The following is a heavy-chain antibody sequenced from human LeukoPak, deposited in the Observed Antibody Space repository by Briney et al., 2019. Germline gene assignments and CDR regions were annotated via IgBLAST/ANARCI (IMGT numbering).Heavy chain of an antibody. D-gene: IGHD3-3*01. V-gene: IGHV3-33*08. CDR3: ARGITIFGVVTRPDY. CDR1: GFTFSSYA. Sequence: PGGSLRLSCAASGFTFSSYAMHRVRQAPGKGLEWVAVIWYDGSNKYYADSVKGRFTISRDNSKNTLYLQMNSLRAEDTAVYSCARGITIFGVVTRPDYWGQGTLVTVSS. CDR2: IWYDGSNK. J-gene: IGHJ4*02.